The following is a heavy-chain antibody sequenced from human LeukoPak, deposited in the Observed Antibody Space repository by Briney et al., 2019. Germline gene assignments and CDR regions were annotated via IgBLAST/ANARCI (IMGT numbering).Heavy chain of an antibody. J-gene: IGHJ3*02. CDR3: ARALMTTVTTVSAFDI. V-gene: IGHV4-39*07. Sequence: PSETLSLTCTVSGGSISSTTYYWDWIRQPPGKGLEWIGTIYYSGSTYYNPSLKSRVTISVDTSKNQFSLKLSSVTAADTAVYYCARALMTTVTTVSAFDIWGQGTMVTVSS. CDR2: IYYSGST. CDR1: GGSISSTTYY. D-gene: IGHD4-17*01.